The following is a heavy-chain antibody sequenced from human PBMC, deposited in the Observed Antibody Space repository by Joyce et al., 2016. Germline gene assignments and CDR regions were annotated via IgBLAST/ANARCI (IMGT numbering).Heavy chain of an antibody. CDR3: ARGLGYCIAGSCRTLLDV. CDR2: IISTYSPI. J-gene: IGHJ6*02. V-gene: IGHV3-48*01. Sequence: EVQLVESGGGLEQHGGSLRLSCAAAGFTFSSFAMSWVRQSPGKGLEWASSIISTYSPIYYADSVKGRFTISRDNAQNSLYLQMNSLRAEDTGVYYCARGLGYCIAGSCRTLLDVWGQGTTVTVS. CDR1: GFTFSSFA. D-gene: IGHD2-15*01.